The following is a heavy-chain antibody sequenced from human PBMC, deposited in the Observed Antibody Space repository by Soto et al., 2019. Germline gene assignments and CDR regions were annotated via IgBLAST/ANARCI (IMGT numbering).Heavy chain of an antibody. Sequence: PGGSLRLSCEVSGFTFSMYSMSWVRQSPGKGLEWVAKIPQEGVDGHYADSVKGRFTISRDNGKNSLYLQLNNLRAEDTAVYYCARDHLILPAHDFFYGSDVRGRGATVTVSS. CDR3: ARDHLILPAHDFFYGSDV. CDR2: IPQEGVDG. J-gene: IGHJ6*02. V-gene: IGHV3-7*03. D-gene: IGHD2-21*02. CDR1: GFTFSMYS.